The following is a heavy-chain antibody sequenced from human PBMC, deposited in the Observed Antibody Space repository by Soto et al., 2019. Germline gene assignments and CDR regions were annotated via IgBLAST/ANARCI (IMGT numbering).Heavy chain of an antibody. V-gene: IGHV1-69*06. Sequence: GASVKVSCKASGGTFSSYAISWVRQPPGQGLEWMGGIIPIFGTANYAQKFQGRVTITADKSTSTAYMELSSLRSEDTAVYYCARRRFLEWLFFDYWGQGTLVTVSS. CDR1: GGTFSSYA. D-gene: IGHD3-3*01. CDR2: IIPIFGTA. CDR3: ARRRFLEWLFFDY. J-gene: IGHJ4*02.